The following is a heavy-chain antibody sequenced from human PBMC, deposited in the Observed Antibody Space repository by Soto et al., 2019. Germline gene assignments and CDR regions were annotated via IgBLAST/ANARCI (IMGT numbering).Heavy chain of an antibody. V-gene: IGHV3-23*01. CDR1: GFSFVNYA. D-gene: IGHD6-19*01. J-gene: IGHJ4*02. CDR2: LSGSGTST. CDR3: AKAATNGGWFNPFDS. Sequence: GGSLRLSCAASGFSFVNYAMNWVRQAPGKGLEWVSGLSGSGTSTYYADSVKGRFTISRDNSRDTLFLLMNSLTADDTAVYYCAKAATNGGWFNPFDSWGQGALVTVSS.